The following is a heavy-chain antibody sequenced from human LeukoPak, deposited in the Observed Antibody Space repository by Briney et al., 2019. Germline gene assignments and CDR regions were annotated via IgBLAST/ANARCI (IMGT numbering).Heavy chain of an antibody. J-gene: IGHJ4*02. Sequence: SETLSLTCSVSGGSVSDSDYYWAWIRRPPGKGLEWIGTTYYSGLTFYTASPQSRVTISMDTSKNQFSLRVTSVAAADTAVYFCVRVGRFCLTTRCYIDQWGQGARVTVSS. CDR1: GGSVSDSDYY. CDR2: TYYSGLT. D-gene: IGHD3-3*01. V-gene: IGHV4-39*07. CDR3: VRVGRFCLTTRCYIDQ.